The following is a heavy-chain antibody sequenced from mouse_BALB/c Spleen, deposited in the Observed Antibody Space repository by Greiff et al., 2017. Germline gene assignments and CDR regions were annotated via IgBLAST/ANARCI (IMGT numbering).Heavy chain of an antibody. V-gene: IGHV5-4*02. CDR1: GFTFSDYY. D-gene: IGHD1-1*01. J-gene: IGHJ4*01. CDR3: ARDRDYYGSKTEYAMDY. CDR2: ISDGGSYT. Sequence: EVMLVESGGGLVKPGGSLKLSCAASGFTFSDYYMYWVRQTPEKRLEWVATISDGGSYTYYPDSVKGRFTISRDNAKNNLYLQMSSLKSEDTAMYYCARDRDYYGSKTEYAMDYWGQGTSVTVSS.